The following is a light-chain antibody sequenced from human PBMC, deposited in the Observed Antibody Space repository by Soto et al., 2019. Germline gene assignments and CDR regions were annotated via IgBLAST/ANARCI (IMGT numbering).Light chain of an antibody. Sequence: DIQLTQSPSTLYASVGDRVTITCRASQDINRWLAWYQQKPGKAPKILIYNADTLESGVPSRFSGSGYGTEFILTISSLQPDDFATYYCQQFSLYCAFGQGTKVDIK. CDR2: NAD. CDR3: QQFSLYCA. CDR1: QDINRW. V-gene: IGKV1-5*01. J-gene: IGKJ1*01.